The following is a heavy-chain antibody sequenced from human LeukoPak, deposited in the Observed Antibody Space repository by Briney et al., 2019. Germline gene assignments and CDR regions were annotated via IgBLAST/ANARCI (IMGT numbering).Heavy chain of an antibody. J-gene: IGHJ4*02. CDR1: GGTFTSYA. CDR3: ASAARWGPAGYYFDY. D-gene: IGHD7-27*01. CDR2: IIPIFGTA. Sequence: GASVKVSCKSSGGTFTSYAISWVRQAPGQGLEWKGRIIPIFGTANYAQKFQGRVTITTDKSTSTAYMELSSLRSEDTAVYYCASAARWGPAGYYFDYWGQGTLVTVSS. V-gene: IGHV1-69*05.